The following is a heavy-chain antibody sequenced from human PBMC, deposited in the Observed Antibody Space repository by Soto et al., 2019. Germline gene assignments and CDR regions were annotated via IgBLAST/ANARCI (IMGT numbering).Heavy chain of an antibody. CDR2: VKSKSNGGTT. J-gene: IGHJ5*02. Sequence: PGGSLRLSCAASGSTFSNAWMSWVRQAPGKGLEWVGRVKSKSNGGTTDYAASVKGRFTISRDDSKNTLYLQMNSLETEDTAVYYCTTLGFDTWGQGTLVTVSS. CDR3: TTLGFDT. CDR1: GSTFSNAW. V-gene: IGHV3-15*01.